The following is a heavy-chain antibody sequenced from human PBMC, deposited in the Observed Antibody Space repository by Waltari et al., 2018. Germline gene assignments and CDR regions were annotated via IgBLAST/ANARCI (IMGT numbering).Heavy chain of an antibody. V-gene: IGHV4-34*01. CDR3: ARGKARRFFDI. J-gene: IGHJ3*02. CDR2: INHSGST. Sequence: QVQLQQWGAGLLKPSETLSLTCAVYGGSFSGYYWSWIRQPPGKGLEWIGEINHSGSTNYTPSLKSRVTISVDTSKNQFSLKLSSVTAADTAVYYCARGKARRFFDIWGQGTMVTVSS. CDR1: GGSFSGYY.